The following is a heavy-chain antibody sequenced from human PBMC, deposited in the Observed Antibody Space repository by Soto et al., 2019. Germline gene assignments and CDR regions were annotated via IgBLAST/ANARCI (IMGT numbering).Heavy chain of an antibody. CDR1: GASISSYY. Sequence: SETLSLTCSVSGASISSYYWSWLRQAPGKGLEYIGYIHNGERTNYNPSLESRVTISADTSKNQFSLRLSSVTAADTAMYYCSYGDSPGPIDHWGQGTLVTVSS. CDR2: IHNGERT. CDR3: SYGDSPGPIDH. D-gene: IGHD4-17*01. V-gene: IGHV4-59*01. J-gene: IGHJ4*02.